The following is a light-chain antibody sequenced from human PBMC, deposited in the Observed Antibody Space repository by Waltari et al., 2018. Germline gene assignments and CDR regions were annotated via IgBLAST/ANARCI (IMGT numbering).Light chain of an antibody. V-gene: IGLV2-23*02. CDR1: TSDVDILHL. J-gene: IGLJ1*01. Sequence: QFALTQPAPVSGPPGQSITISCTAPTSDVDILHLLPWYHRPPGSNPNFLFYEINTRPSGISIRFSGSKSGKTASLTISGLQAEDEADYFCCAFAGRGIYVFGPVTHVTVL. CDR2: EIN. CDR3: CAFAGRGIYV.